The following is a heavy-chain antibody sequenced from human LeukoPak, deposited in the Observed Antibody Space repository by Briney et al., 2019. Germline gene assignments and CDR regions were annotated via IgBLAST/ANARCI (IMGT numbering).Heavy chain of an antibody. Sequence: HPGGSLRLSCAASGFTFSSYSMNWVRQAPGKGLEWVSYISSSSSTIYYADSVKGRFTISRDNAKNSLYLQMNSLRAEDTAVYYCARDPRGSPQSSPLDYWGQGTLVTVSS. CDR1: GFTFSSYS. J-gene: IGHJ4*02. D-gene: IGHD1-26*01. CDR2: ISSSSSTI. V-gene: IGHV3-48*01. CDR3: ARDPRGSPQSSPLDY.